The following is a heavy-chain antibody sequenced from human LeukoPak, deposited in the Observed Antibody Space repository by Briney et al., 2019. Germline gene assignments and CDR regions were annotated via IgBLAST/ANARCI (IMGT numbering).Heavy chain of an antibody. D-gene: IGHD5-18*01. CDR1: GFSFSSYS. CDR2: ISSSSSYI. CDR3: ARVDTDMVGYYYYYMDV. V-gene: IGHV3-21*01. Sequence: GGSLRLSCAASGFSFSSYSMNWVRQAPGKGLEWVSSISSSSSYIYYADSVKGRFTISRDNAKSSLYLQMNSLRAEDTAVYYCARVDTDMVGYYYYYMDVWGKGTTVTVSS. J-gene: IGHJ6*03.